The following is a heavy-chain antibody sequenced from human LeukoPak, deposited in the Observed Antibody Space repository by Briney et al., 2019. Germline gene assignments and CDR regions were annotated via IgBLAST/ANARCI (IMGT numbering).Heavy chain of an antibody. J-gene: IGHJ4*02. V-gene: IGHV1-8*01. CDR3: AKDNGVRRNPFDY. CDR1: GYTFTSYD. D-gene: IGHD2-2*01. CDR2: MNPNSGNT. Sequence: ASVKVSCKASGYTFTSYDINWVRQATGQGLEWMGWMNPNSGNTGYAQKFQGRVTMTRNTSISTAYMELSSLRSEDTAVYYCAKDNGVRRNPFDYWGQGTLVTVSS.